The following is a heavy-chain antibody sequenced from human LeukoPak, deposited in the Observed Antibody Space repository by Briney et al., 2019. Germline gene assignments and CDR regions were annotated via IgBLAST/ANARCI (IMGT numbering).Heavy chain of an antibody. Sequence: PGGSLRLSCAASGFIFSSYSMNWVRQARGKGREWVLSISSSSYIYYAESVKGRFTISRDNAKNSLYLQMNSLKAEDTALYYCARGHSALKTFDYWGQGTMVTVSS. CDR3: ARGHSALKTFDY. CDR2: ISSSSYI. V-gene: IGHV3-21*01. J-gene: IGHJ3*01. CDR1: GFIFSSYS. D-gene: IGHD3-10*01.